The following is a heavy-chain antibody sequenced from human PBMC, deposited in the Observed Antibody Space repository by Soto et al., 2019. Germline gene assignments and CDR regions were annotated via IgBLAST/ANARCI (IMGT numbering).Heavy chain of an antibody. V-gene: IGHV3-33*01. D-gene: IGHD5-18*01. CDR2: IWYDGSNK. Sequence: QVQLVESGGGVVQPGRSLRLSCAASGFTFSSYGMHWVRQAPGKGLEWVAVIWYDGSNKYYADSVKGRFTISRDNSKNTLYLQMNSLRAEDTAVYYCAREPDTATWFDYWGQRTLVTVSS. J-gene: IGHJ4*02. CDR1: GFTFSSYG. CDR3: AREPDTATWFDY.